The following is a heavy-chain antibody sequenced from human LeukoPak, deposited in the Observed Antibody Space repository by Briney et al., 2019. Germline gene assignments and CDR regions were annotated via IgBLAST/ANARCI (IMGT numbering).Heavy chain of an antibody. D-gene: IGHD3-10*01. CDR3: ARVPTMVRGVISYYYYGMDV. CDR2: INHSGST. J-gene: IGHJ6*04. CDR1: GGSFSGYY. Sequence: KTSETLSLTCAVYGGSFSGYYWSWIRQPPGKGLEWLGEINHSGSTNYNPSLKSRVTISVDTSKNQFSLKLSSVTAADTAVYYCARVPTMVRGVISYYYYGMDVWGKGTTVTVSS. V-gene: IGHV4-34*01.